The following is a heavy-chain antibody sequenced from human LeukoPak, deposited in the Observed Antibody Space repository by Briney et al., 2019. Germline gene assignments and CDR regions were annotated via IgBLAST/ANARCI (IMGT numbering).Heavy chain of an antibody. D-gene: IGHD1-26*01. J-gene: IGHJ6*03. CDR2: INPSGGSP. Sequence: ASVKVSCTASGYTFTSYHLHWVRQAPGQGLEWMGIINPSGGSPNYAQKFQGRVTMTRDMSTSTVNMELGSLRSEDTAVYYCARAQGSYYHYYMDVWGKGTTVTVSS. CDR1: GYTFTSYH. CDR3: ARAQGSYYHYYMDV. V-gene: IGHV1-46*01.